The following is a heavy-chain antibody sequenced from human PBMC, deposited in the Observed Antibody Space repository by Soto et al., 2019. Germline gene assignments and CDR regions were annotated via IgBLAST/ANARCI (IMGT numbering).Heavy chain of an antibody. Sequence: QVQLVQSGGEVKKTGASVKVSCKASGYTFTDYSISWVRQAPGQGLEWMGWISAYSGHKNYVQHLRGQVSMTTDTPTITAFVERRSLTSDDAGVYYCASDVECGLVELRLSFSGMDAWGRGTAITVSS. V-gene: IGHV1-18*01. D-gene: IGHD6-25*01. J-gene: IGHJ6*02. CDR1: GYTFTDYS. CDR3: ASDVECGLVELRLSFSGMDA. CDR2: ISAYSGHK.